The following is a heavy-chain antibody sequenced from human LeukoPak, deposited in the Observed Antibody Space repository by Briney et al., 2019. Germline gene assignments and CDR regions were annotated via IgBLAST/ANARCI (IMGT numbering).Heavy chain of an antibody. V-gene: IGHV3-48*03. CDR2: ISGSGSSI. CDR3: ARDRSGSYPYYFDY. J-gene: IGHJ4*02. Sequence: GGSLRLSCTASGFTFSTYEMNWVRQAPGKGLEWISYISGSGSSIFYADSLQGRFTVSRDNAKNSVYLQMNSLRAEDTAVYYCARDRSGSYPYYFDYWGQGTVVTVSS. CDR1: GFTFSTYE. D-gene: IGHD1-26*01.